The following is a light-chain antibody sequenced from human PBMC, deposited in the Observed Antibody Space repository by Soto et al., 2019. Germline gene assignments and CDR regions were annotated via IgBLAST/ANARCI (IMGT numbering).Light chain of an antibody. Sequence: EIVMTQSPSTLSVSPGERATLSCRASQSVSSNLDWYQQKPGQAPRLLIYGAATRATGIPARFSGSGSGTEVTLTISSLQSDDFALYYCQQYNNWYTFDQGIKLESK. CDR1: QSVSSN. CDR3: QQYNNWYT. V-gene: IGKV3-15*01. CDR2: GAA. J-gene: IGKJ2*01.